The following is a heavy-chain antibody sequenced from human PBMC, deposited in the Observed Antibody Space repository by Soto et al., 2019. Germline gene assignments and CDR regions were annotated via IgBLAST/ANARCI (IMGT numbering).Heavy chain of an antibody. J-gene: IGHJ3*02. CDR1: GFTFSGFG. V-gene: IGHV3-33*01. D-gene: IGHD4-17*01. CDR2: IWYDGSKK. Sequence: QVQLVESGGGVVQPGTSLRLSCEASGFTFSGFGMHWVRQAPGKGLEWVAVIWYDGSKKYYADCVKGRFTISRDNSKNXXYLKMNSLRAEDTAVYYCARGRGGSYGGNSAHFDIWGQGTLVTVSS. CDR3: ARGRGGSYGGNSAHFDI.